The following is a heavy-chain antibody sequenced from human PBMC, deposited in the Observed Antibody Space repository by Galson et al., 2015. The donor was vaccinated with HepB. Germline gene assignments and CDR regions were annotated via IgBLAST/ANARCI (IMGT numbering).Heavy chain of an antibody. CDR2: FYYTGNT. CDR1: GGSISSSSYY. D-gene: IGHD4-17*01. V-gene: IGHV4-39*07. J-gene: IGHJ3*02. CDR3: ARAGDGYGDREALDI. Sequence: ETLSLTCTVSGGSISSSSYYWGWLRQPPGRGLEWIGSFYYTGNTHYNPSLKSRLTISIDTSKTQFSLRMRSVTAADTAVYYCARAGDGYGDREALDIWGQGTLVTVSS.